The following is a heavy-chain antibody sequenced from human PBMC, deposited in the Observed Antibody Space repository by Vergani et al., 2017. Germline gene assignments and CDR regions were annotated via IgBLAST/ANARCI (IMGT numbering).Heavy chain of an antibody. CDR1: GFTFSSYA. V-gene: IGHV3-23*01. CDR2: IIGSGGST. Sequence: EVQLLESGGGLVQPGGSLRLSCAASGFTFSSYAMSWVRQAPGKGLEWVSAIIGSGGSTYYADSVKGRFTISRDNSKNTLYLQMNSLRAEDTAVYYCAKDRDAWVGATLAPAFDIWGQGTMVTVSS. J-gene: IGHJ3*02. D-gene: IGHD1-26*01. CDR3: AKDRDAWVGATLAPAFDI.